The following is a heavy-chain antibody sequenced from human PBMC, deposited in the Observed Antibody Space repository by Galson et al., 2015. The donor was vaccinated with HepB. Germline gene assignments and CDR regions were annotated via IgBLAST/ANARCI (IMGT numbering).Heavy chain of an antibody. CDR3: ARTLYFDY. CDR2: VSSDENNI. V-gene: IGHV3-30*04. J-gene: IGHJ4*02. Sequence: SLRLSCAASGFNVSAYAMHWVRQTPGKGLEWVAVVSSDENNIYYADSVRGRFTISRENSRDTLYLQMNSLRAEDTAVYYCARTLYFDYWGQGTLVTVSS. CDR1: GFNVSAYA.